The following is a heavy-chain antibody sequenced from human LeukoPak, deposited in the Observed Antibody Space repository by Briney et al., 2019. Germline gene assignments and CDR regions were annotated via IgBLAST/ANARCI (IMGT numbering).Heavy chain of an antibody. J-gene: IGHJ3*01. CDR3: ARDLYYYGSGSYYDVFDV. V-gene: IGHV1-18*01. CDR1: GYTFSNYG. D-gene: IGHD3-10*01. Sequence: GASVKVSCKASGYTFSNYGISWVRQAPGQGLEWMGWISAYNGNTNYAQNFQGRVTMTTDTSTSTAYMELRSLRSDDTAIYYCARDLYYYGSGSYYDVFDVWGQGTMVTVSS. CDR2: ISAYNGNT.